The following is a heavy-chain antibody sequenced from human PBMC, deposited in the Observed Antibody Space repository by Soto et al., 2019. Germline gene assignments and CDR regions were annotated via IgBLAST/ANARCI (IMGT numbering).Heavy chain of an antibody. V-gene: IGHV4-59*12. Sequence: SETLSLTCTVSGGSISSYYWSWIRQPPGKGLEWIGYIYYSGSTNYNPSLKSRVTISVDKSKNQFSLKLTSVTAADTADYYCARTSYYDSTGYYNMDVWGQGTTVTVSS. D-gene: IGHD3-22*01. J-gene: IGHJ6*02. CDR2: IYYSGST. CDR3: ARTSYYDSTGYYNMDV. CDR1: GGSISSYY.